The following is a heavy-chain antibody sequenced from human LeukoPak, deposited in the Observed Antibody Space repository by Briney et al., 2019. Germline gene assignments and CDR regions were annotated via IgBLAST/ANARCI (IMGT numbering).Heavy chain of an antibody. Sequence: GGSLRLSCAASGFTFSSYWMHWVRHAPGKGLVWVSRINSDGSSTSYADSVKGRFTISRDNAKNTLYLQMNSLRAEDTAVYYCAREPHYYDSSGTPHFDYWGQGTLVTVSS. CDR3: AREPHYYDSSGTPHFDY. J-gene: IGHJ4*02. CDR1: GFTFSSYW. V-gene: IGHV3-74*01. D-gene: IGHD3-22*01. CDR2: INSDGSST.